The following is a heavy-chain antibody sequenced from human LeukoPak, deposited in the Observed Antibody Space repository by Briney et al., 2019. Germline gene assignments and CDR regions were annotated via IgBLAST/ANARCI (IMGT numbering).Heavy chain of an antibody. D-gene: IGHD3-22*01. Sequence: PGGSLRLSCAASGFTFSNYAMSWVRQAPGKGLEWVPGISGGGGGTTSYADSVKGRFTISRDNSKNTLFPQMNSLRADDTAVYYCAKDPSYEWGQGTLVTVSS. V-gene: IGHV3-23*01. CDR3: AKDPSYE. CDR1: GFTFSNYA. CDR2: ISGGGGGTT. J-gene: IGHJ4*02.